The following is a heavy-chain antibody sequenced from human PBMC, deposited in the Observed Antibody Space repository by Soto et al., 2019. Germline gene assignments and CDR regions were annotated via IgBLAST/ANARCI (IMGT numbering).Heavy chain of an antibody. CDR3: ARDLLAAAGPPYYYGMDV. CDR1: GGSVSSGSYY. CDR2: IYYSGST. Sequence: PSETLSLTCTVSGGSVSSGSYYWSWIRQPPGKGLEWIGYIYYSGSTNYNPSLKSRVTISVDTSKNQFSLKLSSVTAADTAVYYCARDLLAAAGPPYYYGMDVWGQGTTVTVSS. D-gene: IGHD6-13*01. J-gene: IGHJ6*02. V-gene: IGHV4-61*01.